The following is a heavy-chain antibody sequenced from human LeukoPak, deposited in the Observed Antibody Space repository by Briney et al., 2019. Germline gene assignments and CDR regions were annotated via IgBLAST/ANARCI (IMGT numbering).Heavy chain of an antibody. D-gene: IGHD3-22*01. J-gene: IGHJ3*02. CDR3: ARDLEDSSPFGAFDM. V-gene: IGHV3-33*01. Sequence: GRSLRLPCAASGFTFSNYGMHWVRQAPGKGLEWVAAIWFDGIRKYYADSVKGRLTISRDNSKNTLYLQMNSLSAEDTAVYYCARDLEDSSPFGAFDMWGQGTMVTVSS. CDR2: IWFDGIRK. CDR1: GFTFSNYG.